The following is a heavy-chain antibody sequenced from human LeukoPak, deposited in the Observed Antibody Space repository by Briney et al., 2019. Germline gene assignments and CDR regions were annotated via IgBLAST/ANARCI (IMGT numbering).Heavy chain of an antibody. CDR2: ISSSSSYI. CDR3: ARDGGRYYDSSGYYYIDY. D-gene: IGHD3-22*01. V-gene: IGHV3-21*01. CDR1: GFTFSSYS. J-gene: IGHJ4*02. Sequence: PGGSLRLSCAASGFTFSSYSMNWVRQAPGKGLEWVSSISSSSSYIYYADSVKGRFTISRDNAKNSLYLQMNSLRAEDTAVYYCARDGGRYYDSSGYYYIDYWGQGTLVTVSS.